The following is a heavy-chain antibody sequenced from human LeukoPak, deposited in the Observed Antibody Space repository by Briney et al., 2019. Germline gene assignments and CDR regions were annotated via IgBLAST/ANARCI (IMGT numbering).Heavy chain of an antibody. D-gene: IGHD3-3*01. CDR3: ARRLSLRFDAFAV. V-gene: IGHV3-23*01. CDR2: MSDIGPNT. Sequence: PGGSLRLSCAASGFTVTEYAMTRIRQSPGKGLEWVSSMSDIGPNTYYADSVKGRFTISRDTSKNTLLLQMNSLRADDTALYFCARRLSLRFDAFAVWGPGTVVTVSS. J-gene: IGHJ3*01. CDR1: GFTVTEYA.